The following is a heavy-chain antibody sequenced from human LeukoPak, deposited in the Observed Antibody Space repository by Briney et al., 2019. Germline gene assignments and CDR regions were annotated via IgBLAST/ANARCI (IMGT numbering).Heavy chain of an antibody. CDR1: GFTFGDYA. CDR2: IRSKAYGGTT. V-gene: IGHV3-49*04. CDR3: ARGNNLYYYYGMDV. Sequence: GGSLRLSCTASGFTFGDYAVTWVRQAPGKGLEWVGFIRSKAYGGTTEYAASVKGRFTISRDDSKSVAYLQMSSLKTEDTAVYYCARGNNLYYYYGMDVWGKGTTVTVSS. J-gene: IGHJ6*04.